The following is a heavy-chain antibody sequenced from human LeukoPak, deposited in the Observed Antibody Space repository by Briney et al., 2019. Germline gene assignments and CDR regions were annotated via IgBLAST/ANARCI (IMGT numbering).Heavy chain of an antibody. D-gene: IGHD5-12*01. CDR3: AKGSNRGVATIDY. J-gene: IGHJ4*02. V-gene: IGHV3-30*02. CDR2: IWYDGSHK. CDR1: GXTFSSYG. Sequence: PGGSLRLSCAASGXTFSSYGMHWVRQAPGKGQEWVADIWYDGSHKYYAASVKGRFTISRDNSKNTLFLQMNSLRAEDTAVYYCAKGSNRGVATIDYWGQGTLVTVSS.